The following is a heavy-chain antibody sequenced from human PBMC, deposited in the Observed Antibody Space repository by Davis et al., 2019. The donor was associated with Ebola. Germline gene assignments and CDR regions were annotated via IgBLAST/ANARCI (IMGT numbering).Heavy chain of an antibody. Sequence: GESLKISCVVSGFTVSSNYMSWVRQAPGKGLEWVSVINRGGSTNYADSVKGRFTISRDNSKNTLYLQMNSLRAEDTAAYYCARGSTPRYYYYMDVWGKGTTVTVSS. J-gene: IGHJ6*03. CDR3: ARGSTPRYYYYMDV. CDR1: GFTVSSNY. D-gene: IGHD4-23*01. CDR2: INRGGST. V-gene: IGHV3-53*01.